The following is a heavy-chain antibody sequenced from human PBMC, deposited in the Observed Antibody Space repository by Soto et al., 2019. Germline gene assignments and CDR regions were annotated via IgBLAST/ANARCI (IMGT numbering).Heavy chain of an antibody. V-gene: IGHV3-23*01. D-gene: IGHD6-13*01. J-gene: IGHJ4*02. CDR2: ISGSDGST. CDR1: GFTFSSYA. Sequence: EVQLLESGGGLVQPGGSLRLSCAASGFTFSSYAMNWVRQAPGKGLEWVSVISGSDGSTYYADSVKGRFTISRDNSKNTPNLQMNSLRAEDTAVYYCARRSNSWYFDYWGQGTLVTVSS. CDR3: ARRSNSWYFDY.